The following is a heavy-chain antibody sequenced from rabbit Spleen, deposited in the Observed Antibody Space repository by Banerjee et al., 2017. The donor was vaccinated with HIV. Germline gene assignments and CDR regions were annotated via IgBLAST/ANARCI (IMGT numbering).Heavy chain of an antibody. CDR3: ARGAYTVSSAYANYFNL. CDR1: GFTLSSSYW. Sequence: EESGGGLVKPEGSLTLTCKASGFTLSSSYWICWVRQAPGKGLELIACIYSISGSTYYTSWAKGRFTGSKTSSTTVTLQMTSLTAADTATYFCARGAYTVSSAYANYFNLWGQGTLVTVS. J-gene: IGHJ4*01. D-gene: IGHD6-1*01. V-gene: IGHV1S45*01. CDR2: IYSISGST.